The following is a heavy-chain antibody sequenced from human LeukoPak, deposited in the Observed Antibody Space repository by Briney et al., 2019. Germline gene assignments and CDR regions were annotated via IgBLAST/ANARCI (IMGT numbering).Heavy chain of an antibody. V-gene: IGHV1-8*02. J-gene: IGHJ5*02. CDR3: ARGKSPRYSSRNMYWFDP. CDR1: GYTFTGYY. CDR2: MNPNSGNT. Sequence: ASVKVSCKASGYTFTGYYMHWVRQAPGQGLEWMGWMNPNSGNTGYAQKFQGRVTMTRNTSISTAYMELSSLRSEDTAVYYCARGKSPRYSSRNMYWFDPWGQGTLVTVSS. D-gene: IGHD6-13*01.